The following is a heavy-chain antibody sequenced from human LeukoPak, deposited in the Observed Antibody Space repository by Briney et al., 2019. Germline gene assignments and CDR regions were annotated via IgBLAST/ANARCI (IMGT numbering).Heavy chain of an antibody. CDR2: ISAYSGNT. D-gene: IGHD6-13*01. CDR1: GYTFTSYG. V-gene: IGHV1-18*01. J-gene: IGHJ4*02. Sequence: ASVKVSCKASGYTFTSYGISWVRQAPGQGLEWMGWISAYSGNTNYAQKLQGRVTMTTDTSTSTAYMELRSLRSDDTAVYYCARVIDDSSSWYADYWGQGTLVTVSS. CDR3: ARVIDDSSSWYADY.